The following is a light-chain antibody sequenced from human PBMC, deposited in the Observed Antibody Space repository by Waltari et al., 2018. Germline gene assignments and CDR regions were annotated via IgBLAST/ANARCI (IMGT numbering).Light chain of an antibody. Sequence: EIVMTQSPATLSVSPGERATLSCRASQSVRSNLAWYQQKPGKAPSLLIYGASTRATGIPARFSGSGSGTEFTLTISSLQSEDFAVYYCQQYNNWPEWTFGQGTKVEIK. J-gene: IGKJ1*01. CDR2: GAS. CDR1: QSVRSN. V-gene: IGKV3-15*01. CDR3: QQYNNWPEWT.